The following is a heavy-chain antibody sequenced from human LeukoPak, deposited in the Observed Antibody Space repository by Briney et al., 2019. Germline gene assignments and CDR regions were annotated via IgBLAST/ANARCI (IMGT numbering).Heavy chain of an antibody. Sequence: GGSLRLSCAASGFTFSNFVMSWARQVPGKGLEWVSGISGIGGSTYYADSVKGRFTISRDNSKSTLYLQMNSLRAEDTALYYCAKDRIAYCGGDCYRFDYWGQGTLVTDSS. CDR3: AKDRIAYCGGDCYRFDY. J-gene: IGHJ4*02. V-gene: IGHV3-23*01. CDR2: ISGIGGST. CDR1: GFTFSNFV. D-gene: IGHD2-21*02.